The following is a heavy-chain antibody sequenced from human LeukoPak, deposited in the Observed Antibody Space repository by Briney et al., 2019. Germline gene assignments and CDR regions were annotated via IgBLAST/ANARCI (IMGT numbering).Heavy chain of an antibody. CDR2: IIPIFGTA. V-gene: IGHV1-69*06. CDR3: ATLSGIAAAGLFDY. CDR1: GGTFSSYA. Sequence: SVKVSCKASGGTFSSYAISWVRQAPGQGLKWMGGIIPIFGTANYAQKFQGRVTITADKSTSTAYMELSSLRSEDTAVYYCATLSGIAAAGLFDYWGQGTLVTVSS. J-gene: IGHJ4*02. D-gene: IGHD6-13*01.